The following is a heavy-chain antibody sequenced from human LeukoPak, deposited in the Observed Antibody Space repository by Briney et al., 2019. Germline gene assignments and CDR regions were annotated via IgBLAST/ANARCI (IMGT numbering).Heavy chain of an antibody. CDR2: IDHKGNT. J-gene: IGHJ4*02. Sequence: SETLSLTCTVPGGSINNYYWSWIRQPPGKGLEWIGYIDHKGNTNYNPSLKSRVTMSVDTSKNQFSLKLNSVTAADTAVYYCARHGTLDYWGQGTLVTVSS. CDR1: GGSINNYY. CDR3: ARHGTLDY. V-gene: IGHV4-59*08. D-gene: IGHD1-26*01.